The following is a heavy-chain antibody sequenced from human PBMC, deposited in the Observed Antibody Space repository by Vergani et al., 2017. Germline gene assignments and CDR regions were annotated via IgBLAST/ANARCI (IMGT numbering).Heavy chain of an antibody. V-gene: IGHV3-23*04. CDR3: AKAGIVVPAAITGIRAYYYYYMDV. CDR1: GFTFSSYA. Sequence: VHLVESGGGVVQPGRSLRLSCAASGFTFSSYAMSWVRQAPGKGLEWVSAISGSGGSTYYADSVKGRFTISRDNSKNTLYLQMNSLRAEDTAVYYCAKAGIVVPAAITGIRAYYYYYMDVWGKXP. CDR2: ISGSGGST. J-gene: IGHJ6*03. D-gene: IGHD2-2*01.